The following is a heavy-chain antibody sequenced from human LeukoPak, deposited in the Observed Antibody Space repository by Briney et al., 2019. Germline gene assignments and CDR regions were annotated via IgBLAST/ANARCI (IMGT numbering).Heavy chain of an antibody. V-gene: IGHV4-59*01. Sequence: SETLSLTCTVSGGSISSYYWSWIRQPPGKGLEWIGYIYYSGSTNYNPSLKSRVTISVDTSKNQFSLKLSSVTAADTAVYYCARGYGDYGKYYFDYWGQGTLVTVSS. CDR2: IYYSGST. CDR3: ARGYGDYGKYYFDY. D-gene: IGHD4-17*01. CDR1: GGSISSYY. J-gene: IGHJ4*02.